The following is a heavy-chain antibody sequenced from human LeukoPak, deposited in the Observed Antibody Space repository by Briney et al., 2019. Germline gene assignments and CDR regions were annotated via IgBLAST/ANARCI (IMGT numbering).Heavy chain of an antibody. J-gene: IGHJ4*02. Sequence: TGGSLRLSCAASGFTFSSYGMHWVRQAPGKGLEWVAVISYDGSNKYYADSVKGRFTISRDNSKNTLYLQMNSLRAADTAVYYCAKDKYSSSWYYFDYWGQGTLVTVSS. CDR2: ISYDGSNK. CDR3: AKDKYSSSWYYFDY. D-gene: IGHD6-13*01. CDR1: GFTFSSYG. V-gene: IGHV3-30*18.